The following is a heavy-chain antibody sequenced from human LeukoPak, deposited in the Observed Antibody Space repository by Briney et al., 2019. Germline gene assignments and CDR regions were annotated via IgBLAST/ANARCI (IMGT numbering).Heavy chain of an antibody. Sequence: SVKVSCKASGGTFSSYAISWVRQAPGQGLEWMGGIIPIFGTANYAQKFQGRVTITADESTSTAYMELSSLRSEDTAVYCCARGSSSWYYGSRSNYWGQGTLVTVSS. J-gene: IGHJ4*02. CDR2: IIPIFGTA. CDR1: GGTFSSYA. CDR3: ARGSSSWYYGSRSNY. V-gene: IGHV1-69*13. D-gene: IGHD6-13*01.